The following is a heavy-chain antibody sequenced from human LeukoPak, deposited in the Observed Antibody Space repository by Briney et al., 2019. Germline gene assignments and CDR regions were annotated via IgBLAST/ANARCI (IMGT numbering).Heavy chain of an antibody. CDR2: IYISGST. J-gene: IGHJ6*03. D-gene: IGHD3-22*01. CDR1: GGSLSSGSYY. V-gene: IGHV4-61*10. Sequence: SETLSLTCTVSGGSLSSGSYYWRWLRQPAGTGLEWIGRIYISGSTNYNPSLKSRVTISVDTSKNQFSLKLSSVTAADTAVYYCARTPYYYDSSGRQIYYMDVWGKGTTVTISS. CDR3: ARTPYYYDSSGRQIYYMDV.